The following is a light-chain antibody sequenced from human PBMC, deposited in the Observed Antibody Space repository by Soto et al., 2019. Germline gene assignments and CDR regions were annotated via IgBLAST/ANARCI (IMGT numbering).Light chain of an antibody. CDR3: QQYAISPLS. CDR1: ESVKSNL. V-gene: IGKV3-20*01. J-gene: IGKJ4*01. CDR2: GAS. Sequence: EIVLTQSPGTVSLSPGERATLSCRASESVKSNLVAWYQQKPGQAPRLLIYGASRRATGIPDSFSGSGSGTDFNLTINRLGPEDFAVYYCQQYAISPLSFGGGTKVEIK.